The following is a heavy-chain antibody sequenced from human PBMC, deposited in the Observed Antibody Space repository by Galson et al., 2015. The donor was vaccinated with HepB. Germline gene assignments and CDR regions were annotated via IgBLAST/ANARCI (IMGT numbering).Heavy chain of an antibody. CDR3: AKHLAPTSGRPYDS. CDR2: ISGGGSGT. D-gene: IGHD6-6*01. V-gene: IGHV3-23*01. Sequence: SLRLSCAASGFSFSSYAMTWVRQAPGKGLEWVSTISGGGSGTYYADSAKGRFTISRDNSKNTVYLQLNSLGAEDTALYYCAKHLAPTSGRPYDSWSQGTLVTVSS. CDR1: GFSFSSYA. J-gene: IGHJ4*02.